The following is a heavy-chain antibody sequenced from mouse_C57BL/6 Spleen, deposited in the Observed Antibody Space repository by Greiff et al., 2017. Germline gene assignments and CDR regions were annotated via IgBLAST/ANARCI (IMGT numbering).Heavy chain of an antibody. V-gene: IGHV3-6*01. Sequence: ESGPGLVKPSQSLSLTCSVTGYSITSCCYWNWIRQFPGNKLEWMGYISYDGSNNYNPSLKNRISITRDTSKNHFFLKLNSVTTEDTATYYCAREGDYGPPDYWGQGTTLTVSS. CDR2: ISYDGSN. J-gene: IGHJ2*01. CDR3: AREGDYGPPDY. CDR1: GYSITSCCY. D-gene: IGHD2-4*01.